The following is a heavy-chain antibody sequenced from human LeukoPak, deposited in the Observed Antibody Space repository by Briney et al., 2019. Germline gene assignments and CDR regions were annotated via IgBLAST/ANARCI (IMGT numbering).Heavy chain of an antibody. D-gene: IGHD1-7*01. V-gene: IGHV4-4*07. CDR2: IYTSGST. Sequence: PSETLSLTCTVSGGSISSYYWSWIRQTAGKGREWIGRIYTSGSTNYNPSLKSRVTMSVDTSKNQFSLKLSSVTAADTAVYYCARDRLELRVWYFDLWGRGTLVTVSS. J-gene: IGHJ2*01. CDR3: ARDRLELRVWYFDL. CDR1: GGSISSYY.